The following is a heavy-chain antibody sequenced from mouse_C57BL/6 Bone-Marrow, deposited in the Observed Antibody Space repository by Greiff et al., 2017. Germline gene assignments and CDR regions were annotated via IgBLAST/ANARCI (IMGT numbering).Heavy chain of an antibody. V-gene: IGHV1-59*01. CDR2: IDPSDSYT. Sequence: VKLQQPGAELVRPGTSVKLSCKASGYTFTSYWMHWVKQRPGQGLEWIGVIDPSDSYTNYNQKFKGKATLTVDTSSSTAYMQLSSLTSEDSAVYYCASGRLWLRRRAMDYWGQGTSVTVSS. CDR3: ASGRLWLRRRAMDY. CDR1: GYTFTSYW. J-gene: IGHJ4*01. D-gene: IGHD2-2*01.